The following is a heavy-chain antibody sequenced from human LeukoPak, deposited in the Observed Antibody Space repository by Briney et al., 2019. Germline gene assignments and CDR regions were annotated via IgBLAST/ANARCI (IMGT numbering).Heavy chain of an antibody. V-gene: IGHV4-34*01. Sequence: SETLSLTCAVYGGSLSGYYWSWIRQPPGKGLEWIGEINHSGSTNYNPSLKSRVTISVDTSKNQFSLKLSSVTAADTAVYYCARPKSRSSGSYNYWGQGTLVTVSS. CDR1: GGSLSGYY. CDR2: INHSGST. CDR3: ARPKSRSSGSYNY. D-gene: IGHD3-10*01. J-gene: IGHJ4*02.